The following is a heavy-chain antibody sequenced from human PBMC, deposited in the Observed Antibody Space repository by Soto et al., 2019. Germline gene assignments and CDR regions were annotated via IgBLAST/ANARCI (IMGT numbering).Heavy chain of an antibody. J-gene: IGHJ5*02. CDR3: GGQENWFDP. CDR1: GGSISSYY. Sequence: SETLSITCTVSGGSISSYYWSWIRQPPGKGLEWIGYIYYSGSTNYNPSLKSRVTISVDTSKNQFSLKLSSVTAADTAVYYCGGQENWFDPWGQGTLVTVSS. CDR2: IYYSGST. V-gene: IGHV4-59*08.